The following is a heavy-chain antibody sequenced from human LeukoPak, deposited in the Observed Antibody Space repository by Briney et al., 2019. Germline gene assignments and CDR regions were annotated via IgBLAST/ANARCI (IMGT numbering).Heavy chain of an antibody. D-gene: IGHD3-3*01. Sequence: ASVKVSCKASGYTFTSYGISWVRQAPGQGLEWMGWISAYNGNTNYAQKLQGRVTMTTDTSTSTAYMELRSLRSDVTAVYYCARVKNDFWSGYYGDYWGQGTLVIVSS. CDR3: ARVKNDFWSGYYGDY. CDR1: GYTFTSYG. CDR2: ISAYNGNT. J-gene: IGHJ4*02. V-gene: IGHV1-18*01.